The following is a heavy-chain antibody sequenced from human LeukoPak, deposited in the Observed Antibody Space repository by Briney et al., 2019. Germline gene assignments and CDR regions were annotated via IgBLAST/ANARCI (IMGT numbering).Heavy chain of an antibody. CDR1: GGSISSSSYY. Sequence: SETLSLTCTVSGGSISSSSYYWGWIRQPPGKGLEWIGSIYYSGSTYYNPSLKSRVTISVDTSKNQFSLKLSSVTAADTAVYYCATRDYDFWSGYHTWGQGTLVTVSS. D-gene: IGHD3-3*01. CDR3: ATRDYDFWSGYHT. CDR2: IYYSGST. V-gene: IGHV4-39*07. J-gene: IGHJ4*02.